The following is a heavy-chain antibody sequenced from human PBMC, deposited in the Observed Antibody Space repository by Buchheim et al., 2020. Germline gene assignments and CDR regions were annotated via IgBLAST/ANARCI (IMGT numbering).Heavy chain of an antibody. CDR3: ARGIISGGYPIDY. J-gene: IGHJ4*02. CDR1: GFTFSSYS. Sequence: EVQLVESGGGLVQPGGSLRLSCAASGFTFSSYSMNWVRQAPGKGLEWVSYISSSRSTIYYADSVKGRFTISRDNAKNSLYLQMNGLRDEDTAVYYCARGIISGGYPIDYWGQGTL. CDR2: ISSSRSTI. D-gene: IGHD2-8*02. V-gene: IGHV3-48*02.